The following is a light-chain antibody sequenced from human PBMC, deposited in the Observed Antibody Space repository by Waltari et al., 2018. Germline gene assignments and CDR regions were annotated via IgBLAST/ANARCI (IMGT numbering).Light chain of an antibody. CDR1: QSVLYSSNNKNY. CDR2: WAS. V-gene: IGKV4-1*01. Sequence: DIVLAQSPDSLAVSLGERATINCKSSQSVLYSSNNKNYLAWYQQKPGQPPTLLIYWASTRESGVPDRCSGSGSETDFTLTISSLQAEDVAVYYCHQYYTSPWTFGQGTKVEIK. CDR3: HQYYTSPWT. J-gene: IGKJ1*01.